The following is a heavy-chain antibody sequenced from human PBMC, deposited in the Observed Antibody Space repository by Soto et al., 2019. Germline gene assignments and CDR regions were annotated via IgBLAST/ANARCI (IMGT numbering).Heavy chain of an antibody. Sequence: SLSLTCAVSVGSIRSGGYSWSWILQPPGKGLEWIGYIYHSGSTYYNPSLKSRVTISVDRSKNQFSLTLSSVTAADTAVYYCARGSGYDLVVFDYWGQGTLVTVSS. D-gene: IGHD5-12*01. V-gene: IGHV4-30-2*01. CDR2: IYHSGST. CDR3: ARGSGYDLVVFDY. J-gene: IGHJ4*02. CDR1: VGSIRSGGYS.